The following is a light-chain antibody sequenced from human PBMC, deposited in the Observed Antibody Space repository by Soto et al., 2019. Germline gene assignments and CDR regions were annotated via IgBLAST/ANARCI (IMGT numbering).Light chain of an antibody. V-gene: IGKV3-20*01. CDR3: QQYGSSPWT. J-gene: IGKJ1*01. Sequence: EMVLTQSPGTLSLSPGERATLSCRASPSVSSSYFAWYQQKPGQAPRILIYGASSSATGIPDRFSGSGSGTDFTLTISRLEPEDFAVYYCQQYGSSPWTFGQGTKVEIK. CDR1: PSVSSSY. CDR2: GAS.